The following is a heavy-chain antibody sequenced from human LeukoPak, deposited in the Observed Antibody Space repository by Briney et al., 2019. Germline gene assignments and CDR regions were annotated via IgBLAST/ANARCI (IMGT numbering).Heavy chain of an antibody. CDR1: GGTFSSYA. V-gene: IGHV1-69*05. D-gene: IGHD3-22*01. Sequence: SVKVSCKASGGTFSSYAISWVRQAPGQGLEWMGGIIPLFGAANYAQKFQGRLTITTDESTSTAYMELSSLRSEDTAVYYCARGFHYDSSGYYYFYWGQGTLVTVSS. CDR3: ARGFHYDSSGYYYFY. J-gene: IGHJ4*02. CDR2: IIPLFGAA.